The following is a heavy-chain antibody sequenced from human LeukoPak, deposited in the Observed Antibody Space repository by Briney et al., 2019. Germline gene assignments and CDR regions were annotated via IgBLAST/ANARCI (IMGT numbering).Heavy chain of an antibody. CDR2: INHSGST. CDR1: GGSFSGYY. CDR3: ARSPVLWFGEPMDYFDY. J-gene: IGHJ4*02. V-gene: IGHV4-34*01. Sequence: PSETLSLTCAVYGGSFSGYYWSWIRQPPGKGLEWIGEINHSGSTNYNPSLKSRVTISVDTSKNQFSLKLSSVTAADTAVYYCARSPVLWFGEPMDYFDYWGQGTLVTVSS. D-gene: IGHD3-10*01.